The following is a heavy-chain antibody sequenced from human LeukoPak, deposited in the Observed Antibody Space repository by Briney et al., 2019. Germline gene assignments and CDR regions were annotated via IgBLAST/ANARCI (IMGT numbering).Heavy chain of an antibody. CDR2: INPNSGGT. Sequence: ASVKVSCKASGYTFTDYYIHWVRQAPGQGLEWMAWINPNSGGTNYAQKFQGRVTMTRDTSISTAYMELSRLRSDDTAVYYCARERVQLERREGNWFDLWGQGTLVTVSS. V-gene: IGHV1-2*02. CDR1: GYTFTDYY. CDR3: ARERVQLERREGNWFDL. D-gene: IGHD1-1*01. J-gene: IGHJ5*02.